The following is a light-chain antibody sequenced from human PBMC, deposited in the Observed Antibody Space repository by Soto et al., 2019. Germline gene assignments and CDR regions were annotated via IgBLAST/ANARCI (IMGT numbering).Light chain of an antibody. V-gene: IGKV3-15*01. CDR2: GAS. Sequence: EIVMTQSPATLSVSPGGRATLSCRASQTISGTLAWYQQKPGQAPRLLIHGASTRAPGFPARFSGSGSGTDFTLTLSSLQSEDFAVYYCQQYDNWPWTFGQGTKVDIK. J-gene: IGKJ1*01. CDR3: QQYDNWPWT. CDR1: QTISGT.